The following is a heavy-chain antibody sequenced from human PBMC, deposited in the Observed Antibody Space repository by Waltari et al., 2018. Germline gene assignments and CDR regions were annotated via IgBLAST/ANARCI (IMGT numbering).Heavy chain of an antibody. CDR3: ARQGWYFDL. J-gene: IGHJ2*01. V-gene: IGHV3-7*01. CDR1: GFTFVSYW. Sequence: EVQLVESGGGLVQPGGSLGLSCAASGFTFVSYWMTWVRQSPGKGLEWVANVKPDGNDKDYVDSVNGRFTISRDNAKNSLYLQMNSLRAEDTAVYYCARQGWYFDLWGRGTLVTVSS. CDR2: VKPDGNDK.